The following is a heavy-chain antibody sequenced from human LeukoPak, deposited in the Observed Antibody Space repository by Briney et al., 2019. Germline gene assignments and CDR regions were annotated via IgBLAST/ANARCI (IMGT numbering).Heavy chain of an antibody. Sequence: ASVKVSCKASGYTFTSYGISWVRQAPGQGLEWMGWISAYNGNTNYAQKLQGRVTMTTDTSTSTAYMELRSLRSDDTAVYYCARDSTELELHWFGPWGQGTLVTVSS. CDR2: ISAYNGNT. CDR3: ARDSTELELHWFGP. D-gene: IGHD1-7*01. CDR1: GYTFTSYG. V-gene: IGHV1-18*01. J-gene: IGHJ5*02.